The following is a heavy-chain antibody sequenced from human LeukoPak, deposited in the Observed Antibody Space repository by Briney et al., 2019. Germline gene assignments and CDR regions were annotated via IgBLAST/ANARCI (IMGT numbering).Heavy chain of an antibody. J-gene: IGHJ4*02. Sequence: SETLSLTCTVSGGSISSYYWSWIRQPPGKGLEWIGYIHYSGSTNYNPSLKSRVTISVDTSKNQFSLKLSSVTAADTAVYYCARGDSWSGYLHDYWGQGTLVTVSS. CDR1: GGSISSYY. V-gene: IGHV4-59*01. CDR2: IHYSGST. CDR3: ARGDSWSGYLHDY. D-gene: IGHD3-3*01.